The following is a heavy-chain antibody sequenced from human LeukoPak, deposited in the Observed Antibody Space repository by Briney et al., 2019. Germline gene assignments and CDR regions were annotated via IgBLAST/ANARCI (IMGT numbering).Heavy chain of an antibody. V-gene: IGHV1-8*01. CDR1: GYTFTSYD. D-gene: IGHD2-8*02. J-gene: IGHJ5*02. CDR3: AREGALHDTGDHYLSWFDP. Sequence: GASVKVSCKASGYTFTSYDINWVRQATGQGLEWMGWMNPNSGNTGYAQKFQGRVTMTRNTSISTAYMELSSLRSEDTAVYYCAREGALHDTGDHYLSWFDPWGQGTLVTVSS. CDR2: MNPNSGNT.